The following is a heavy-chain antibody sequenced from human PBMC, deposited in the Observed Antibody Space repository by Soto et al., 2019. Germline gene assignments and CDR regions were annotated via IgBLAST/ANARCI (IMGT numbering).Heavy chain of an antibody. V-gene: IGHV3-48*02. CDR2: ISRSSSTI. D-gene: IGHD2-2*01. Sequence: EVQLVESGGGLVQPGGSLRLSCASSGFTFSSYSMNWVRQAPGKGLEWVSYISRSSSTIYYADSVNGRFTISRDNAKNSLYPHMTRMRDEDKDVYYCARDFGDIVVVQDADSEGYYYYYGMDVWGQGTTVTVSS. CDR3: ARDFGDIVVVQDADSEGYYYYYGMDV. CDR1: GFTFSSYS. J-gene: IGHJ6*02.